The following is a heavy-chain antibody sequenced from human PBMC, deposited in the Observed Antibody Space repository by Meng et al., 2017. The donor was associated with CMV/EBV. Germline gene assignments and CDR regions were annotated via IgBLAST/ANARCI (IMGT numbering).Heavy chain of an antibody. Sequence: GESLKISCAASGFTFSSYAMHWVRQAPGKGLEWVAVISYDGSNKYYADSVKGRFTISRDNSKNTLYLHMNSLRAEDTAVYYCARAEYYDFWSGYFSGQPFYYGMDVWGQGTTVTVSS. CDR2: ISYDGSNK. CDR1: GFTFSSYA. CDR3: ARAEYYDFWSGYFSGQPFYYGMDV. D-gene: IGHD3-3*01. J-gene: IGHJ6*02. V-gene: IGHV3-30-3*01.